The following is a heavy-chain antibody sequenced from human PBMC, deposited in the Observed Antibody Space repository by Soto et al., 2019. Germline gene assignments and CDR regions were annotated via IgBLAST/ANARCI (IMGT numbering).Heavy chain of an antibody. CDR3: ARGLTYYDFWSGYYPYYYYYYMDV. CDR1: GYTFTSYD. D-gene: IGHD3-3*01. Sequence: QVHLVQSGAEVKKPGASVKVSCKASGYTFTSYDINWVRQATGQGLEWMGWMNPNSGNTGYAQKFQGRVTMTRNTSISTAYMELSSLRSEDTAVYYCARGLTYYDFWSGYYPYYYYYYMDVWGKETTVTVSS. CDR2: MNPNSGNT. J-gene: IGHJ6*03. V-gene: IGHV1-8*01.